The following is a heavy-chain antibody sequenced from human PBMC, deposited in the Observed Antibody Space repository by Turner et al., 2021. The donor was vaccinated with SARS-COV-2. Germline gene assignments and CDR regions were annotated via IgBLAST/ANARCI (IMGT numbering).Heavy chain of an antibody. D-gene: IGHD3-22*01. Sequence: QVLLEQSGGGVVQPGGSLRLSCVASGFSFNGYGMHWVRQTPEKGLEWVAAIWPDGNNKYYVESVRGRFSISRDNSKNTIDLQMNSLRVDDTAVYYCARDSNVMTSYGDLWGQGTLVTVSS. V-gene: IGHV3-33*01. CDR1: GFSFNGYG. CDR2: IWPDGNNK. CDR3: ARDSNVMTSYGDL. J-gene: IGHJ4*02.